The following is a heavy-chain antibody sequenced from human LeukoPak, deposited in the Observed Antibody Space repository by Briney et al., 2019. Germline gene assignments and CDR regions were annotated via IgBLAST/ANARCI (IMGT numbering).Heavy chain of an antibody. CDR3: AKDTPDSSAYYLEN. J-gene: IGHJ4*02. CDR1: GFTFSSYG. CDR2: IRYDGSNK. D-gene: IGHD3-22*01. Sequence: GGSLRLSCAASGFTFSSYGMHWVRQAPGKGLEWVAFIRYDGSNKYYADSVKGRFTISGDNSKNTLYLQMNSLRAEDTAVYYCAKDTPDSSAYYLENWGQGTLVTVSS. V-gene: IGHV3-30*02.